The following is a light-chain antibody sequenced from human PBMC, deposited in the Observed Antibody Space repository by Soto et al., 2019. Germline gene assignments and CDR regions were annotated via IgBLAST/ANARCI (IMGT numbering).Light chain of an antibody. CDR3: GAWDSGLSAV. V-gene: IGLV1-51*01. CDR1: SSNIGSNY. J-gene: IGLJ2*01. CDR2: DNN. Sequence: QSVLTQPPSVSAAPGQKVTISCSGNSSNIGSNYVSWYQHLPGTAPKLLIYDNNKRSSGIPDRFSGAQSGTSATLDITGLLTGDEADYYCGAWDSGLSAVFGGGTKLTVL.